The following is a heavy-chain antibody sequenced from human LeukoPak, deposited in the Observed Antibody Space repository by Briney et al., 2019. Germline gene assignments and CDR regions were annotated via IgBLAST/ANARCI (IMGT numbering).Heavy chain of an antibody. CDR2: ISGSGGST. D-gene: IGHD6-19*01. CDR3: AKEVGSSGWFPFDY. Sequence: GGSLRLSCAASGFTFSSYVMSWVRQAPGQGLEWVSVISGSGGSTFYADSMKGRFTISRDNSKNTLYLQMNSLRADDTAVYYCAKEVGSSGWFPFDYWGQGTLVTVSS. CDR1: GFTFSSYV. J-gene: IGHJ4*02. V-gene: IGHV3-23*01.